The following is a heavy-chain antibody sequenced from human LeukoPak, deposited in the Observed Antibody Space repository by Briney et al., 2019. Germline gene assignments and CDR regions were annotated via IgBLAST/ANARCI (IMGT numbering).Heavy chain of an antibody. D-gene: IGHD1-26*01. CDR1: GFTFSSYA. CDR2: ISGGGGST. Sequence: PGGSLRLSCAASGFTFSSYAMSWVRQAPGKGLEWVSTISGGGGSTYYADSVKGRFTISRDNSKNTLSLQMNSLRAEDTAVYYCAKNSGTYLGYFDYWGQGTLVTVSS. V-gene: IGHV3-23*01. CDR3: AKNSGTYLGYFDY. J-gene: IGHJ4*02.